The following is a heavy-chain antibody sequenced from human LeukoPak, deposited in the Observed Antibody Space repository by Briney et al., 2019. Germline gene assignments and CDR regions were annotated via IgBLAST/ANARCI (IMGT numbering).Heavy chain of an antibody. J-gene: IGHJ5*02. CDR2: IYYSEST. V-gene: IGHV4-39*01. D-gene: IGHD1-7*01. CDR3: ARRPNWNYSNWFDP. CDR1: GASNSSSSYY. Sequence: SETLSLTCTVSGASNSSSSYYWGWIRQPPGKGLEWIGNIYYSESTYYNPSLKSRVTMSIDTSRNQFSLKLRSVTAADTAVYYCARRPNWNYSNWFDPWGQGTLATVSS.